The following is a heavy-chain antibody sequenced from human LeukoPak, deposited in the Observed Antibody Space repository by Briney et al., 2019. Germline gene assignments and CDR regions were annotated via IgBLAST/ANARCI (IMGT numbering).Heavy chain of an antibody. CDR3: ARRRDSGSLQHFDY. D-gene: IGHD1-26*01. Sequence: GGSLRLSCAAFGFTFSSYDMTWVRQAPGKGLEWVSYISSSGTTIYYADSVKGRFTISRDNAKNSLYLQMNSLRAEDTAVYYCARRRDSGSLQHFDYWGQGTLVTVSS. CDR2: ISSSGTTI. CDR1: GFTFSSYD. J-gene: IGHJ4*02. V-gene: IGHV3-48*04.